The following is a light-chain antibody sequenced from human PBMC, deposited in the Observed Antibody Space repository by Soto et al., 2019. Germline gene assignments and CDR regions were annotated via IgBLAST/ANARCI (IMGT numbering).Light chain of an antibody. V-gene: IGLV1-44*01. Sequence: AARTQPPSASGTPAQRVTISCTRESSNIGTNAVNWYQQLPGTAPKLRIYNNNQRPPGVPDRFSGSKSGTSASLAISGLHSEDEADYYCAAWDDSLNGYVFGTGTKVTVL. CDR3: AAWDDSLNGYV. CDR1: SSNIGTNA. CDR2: NNN. J-gene: IGLJ1*01.